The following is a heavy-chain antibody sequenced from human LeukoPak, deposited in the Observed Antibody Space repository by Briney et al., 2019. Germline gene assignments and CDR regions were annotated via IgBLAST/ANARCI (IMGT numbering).Heavy chain of an antibody. J-gene: IGHJ4*02. CDR1: GFTFSSYA. D-gene: IGHD3-10*01. CDR2: ISYDGSNK. V-gene: IGHV3-30-3*01. CDR3: ARGLFRAVSDY. Sequence: GGSLRLSCAASGFTFSSYAMHWVRQAPGKGLEWVAVISYDGSNKYYADSLKGRFTISRDNAKNSLFLQMNSLRAEDTAVYYCARGLFRAVSDYWGQGTLVTVSS.